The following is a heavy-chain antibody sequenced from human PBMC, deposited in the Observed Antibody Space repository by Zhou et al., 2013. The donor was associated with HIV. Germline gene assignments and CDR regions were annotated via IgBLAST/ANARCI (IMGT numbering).Heavy chain of an antibody. CDR2: IIPIFGTA. V-gene: IGHV1-69*05. CDR3: ARGFWSGYPLYYYYYMDV. J-gene: IGHJ6*03. Sequence: QVQLVQSGAEVKKPGSSVKVSCKASGGTFSSYAISWVRQAPGQGLEWMGGIIPIFGTANYAQKFQGRVTITTDESTSTAYMELSSLRSEDTAVYYCARGFWSGYPLYYYYYMDVWGKGTTVTVSS. D-gene: IGHD3-3*01. CDR1: GGTFSSYA.